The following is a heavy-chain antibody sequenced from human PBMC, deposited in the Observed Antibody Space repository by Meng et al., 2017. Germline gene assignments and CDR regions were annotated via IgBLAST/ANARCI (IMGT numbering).Heavy chain of an antibody. CDR3: ARDPGMATRPFDY. Sequence: ELQLVKSGGGLVKPGGSLRLACAASGFTFSSYSMNWVRQAPGKGLEWVSSISSSSSYIYYADSVKGRFTISRDNAKNSLYLKMNSLRAEDTAVYYCARDPGMATRPFDYWGQGTLVTVSS. D-gene: IGHD5-24*01. V-gene: IGHV3-21*01. J-gene: IGHJ4*02. CDR2: ISSSSSYI. CDR1: GFTFSSYS.